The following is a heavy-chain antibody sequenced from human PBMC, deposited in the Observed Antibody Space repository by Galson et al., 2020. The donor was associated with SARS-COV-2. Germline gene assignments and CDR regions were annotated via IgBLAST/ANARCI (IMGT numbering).Heavy chain of an antibody. V-gene: IGHV3-11*01. J-gene: IGHJ3*02. D-gene: IGHD1-20*01. CDR1: GFTFSDYY. CDR2: ISSSGSTI. Sequence: NSGGSLRLSCAASGFTFSDYYMSWIRQAPGKGLEWVSYISSSGSTIYYADSVKGRFTISRDNAKNSLYLQMNSLRAEDTAVYYCAIETWGLGITGTTAGAFDIWGQGTMVTVSS. CDR3: AIETWGLGITGTTAGAFDI.